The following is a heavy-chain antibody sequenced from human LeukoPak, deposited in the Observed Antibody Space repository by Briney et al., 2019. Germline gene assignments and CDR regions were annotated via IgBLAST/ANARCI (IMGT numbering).Heavy chain of an antibody. Sequence: GGSLRLSCVTSGFTFNNYAMNWVRQAPGKGLEWVSFISSSSSYIHYADSVKGRFTISRDNAKNSLYLQMNSLRAEDTAVYYCARSFCINGVCYQSAFDIWGQGTMVTVSS. CDR2: ISSSSSYI. V-gene: IGHV3-21*01. D-gene: IGHD2-8*01. CDR3: ARSFCINGVCYQSAFDI. J-gene: IGHJ3*02. CDR1: GFTFNNYA.